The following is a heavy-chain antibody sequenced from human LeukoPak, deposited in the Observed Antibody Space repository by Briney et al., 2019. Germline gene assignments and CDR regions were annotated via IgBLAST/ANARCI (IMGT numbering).Heavy chain of an antibody. CDR3: AKRPSDYGDYVSYFDY. D-gene: IGHD4-17*01. V-gene: IGHV3-30*18. CDR2: ISYGGRRN. J-gene: IGHJ4*02. CDR1: GFSFSSYG. Sequence: GAPLRLSCASAGFSFSSYGMHWFSKAPATGLQWLGVISYGGRRNDYAASVMSRFTISRVNSTDTLYLQMNSLRAEDTAVYYCAKRPSDYGDYVSYFDYWGQGTMVTVSS.